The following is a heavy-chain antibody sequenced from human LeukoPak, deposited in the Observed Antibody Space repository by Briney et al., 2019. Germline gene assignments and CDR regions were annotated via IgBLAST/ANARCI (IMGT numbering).Heavy chain of an antibody. CDR1: GYTFTSYG. D-gene: IGHD1-26*01. CDR2: INPSGDFR. V-gene: IGHV1-46*01. Sequence: GASVKVSCKASGYTFTSYGISWVRQAPGQGLEWTGIINPSGDFRSYAQKFQGRVTVTRDMSTRTVYMELSDLEPEDTAVYYCARDYSGEWEQLTGWWFDPWGQGTLVIVSS. J-gene: IGHJ5*02. CDR3: ARDYSGEWEQLTGWWFDP.